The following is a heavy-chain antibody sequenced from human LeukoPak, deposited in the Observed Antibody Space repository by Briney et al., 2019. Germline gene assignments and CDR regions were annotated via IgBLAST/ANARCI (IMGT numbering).Heavy chain of an antibody. CDR2: ISIDGSEK. J-gene: IGHJ6*02. V-gene: IGHV3-30*03. D-gene: IGHD2-2*01. Sequence: GGSLRLSCAASGFTFRNYGMHWVRQAPGKGLEWVAVISIDGSEKYYADSVKGRFTISRDNSKNTLYLQMNSLRAEDTAVYYCARGPDIVVVPANYGMDVWGQGTTVTVSS. CDR3: ARGPDIVVVPANYGMDV. CDR1: GFTFRNYG.